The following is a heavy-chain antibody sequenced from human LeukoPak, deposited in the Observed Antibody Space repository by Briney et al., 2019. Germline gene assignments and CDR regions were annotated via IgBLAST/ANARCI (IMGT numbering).Heavy chain of an antibody. CDR2: IYTSGST. CDR3: ATTYYDILTGYARKTIFDH. V-gene: IGHV4-61*02. D-gene: IGHD3-9*01. Sequence: NPSQTLSLSCTVSGGSISSGSYYWSWIRQPAGKGLEWIGRIYTSGSTNYNPSLKSRVTISVDTSKNQFSLKLSSVTAADTAVYYCATTYYDILTGYARKTIFDHWGQGTLVTVSS. CDR1: GGSISSGSYY. J-gene: IGHJ4*02.